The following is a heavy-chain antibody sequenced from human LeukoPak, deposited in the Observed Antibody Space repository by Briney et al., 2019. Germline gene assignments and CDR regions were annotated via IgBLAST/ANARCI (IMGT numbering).Heavy chain of an antibody. J-gene: IGHJ4*02. CDR2: IYYSGST. CDR1: GGSISSSNYY. CDR3: ARNFSSGWFDY. D-gene: IGHD6-19*01. V-gene: IGHV4-39*07. Sequence: SETLSLTCTVSGGSISSSNYYWGWIRQPPGKGLEWIGSIYYSGSTSYNPSLKSRVTISVDTSKNQFSLELSPVTAADTAVYYCARNFSSGWFDYWGQGTLVTVSS.